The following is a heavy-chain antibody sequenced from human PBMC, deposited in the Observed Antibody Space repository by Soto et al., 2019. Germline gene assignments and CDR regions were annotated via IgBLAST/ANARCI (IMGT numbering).Heavy chain of an antibody. CDR1: GGSISSYY. J-gene: IGHJ6*02. V-gene: IGHV4-59*08. Sequence: QVQLQESGPGLVKPSETLSLTCTVSGGSISSYYWSWIRQPPGKGLEWIGYIYYSGSTNYNPSLNXRXTXXVDTSKNQFSLKLSSVTAADTAVYYCARHKRGMDVWGQGTTVTVSS. CDR3: ARHKRGMDV. CDR2: IYYSGST.